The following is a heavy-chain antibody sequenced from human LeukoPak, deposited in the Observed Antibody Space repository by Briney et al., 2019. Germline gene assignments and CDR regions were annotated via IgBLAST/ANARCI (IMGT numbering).Heavy chain of an antibody. CDR2: ISWNSGSI. CDR1: GGSISGYY. CDR3: ASPGYSSGWYFDAFDI. D-gene: IGHD6-19*01. J-gene: IGHJ3*02. Sequence: LSLTCTVSGGSISGYYWSWIRQPPGEGLEWVSGISWNSGSIGYADSVKGRFTISRDNSKNTLYLQMNSLRAEDTAVYYCASPGYSSGWYFDAFDIWGQGTMVTVSS. V-gene: IGHV3-9*01.